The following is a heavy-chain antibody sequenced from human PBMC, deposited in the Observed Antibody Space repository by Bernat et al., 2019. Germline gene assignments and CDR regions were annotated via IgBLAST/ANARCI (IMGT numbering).Heavy chain of an antibody. Sequence: EVQLVESGGGLVQPGGSLRLSCAASGFTFSSYEMNWVRQAPGKGLEWVSYISSSGSTIYYADSVKGRFTISRDNAKNSLYLQMNSLRAEDTAVYYCARDSISIFFDYWRQGTLVTVSS. J-gene: IGHJ4*02. CDR3: ARDSISIFFDY. CDR2: ISSSGSTI. CDR1: GFTFSSYE. V-gene: IGHV3-48*03. D-gene: IGHD2-21*01.